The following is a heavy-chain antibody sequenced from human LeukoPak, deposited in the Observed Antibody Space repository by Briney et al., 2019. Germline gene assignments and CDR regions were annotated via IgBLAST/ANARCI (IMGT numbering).Heavy chain of an antibody. Sequence: PGGSLRLSCAASGFTFSSYGMHWVRQAPGKGLEWVAVIWYDGSNKYYADSVKGRFTISRDNSKNTLYLQMNSLRAEDTAVYYCARVEMATISWFDPWGQGTLVTVS. V-gene: IGHV3-33*01. CDR3: ARVEMATISWFDP. J-gene: IGHJ5*02. D-gene: IGHD5-24*01. CDR2: IWYDGSNK. CDR1: GFTFSSYG.